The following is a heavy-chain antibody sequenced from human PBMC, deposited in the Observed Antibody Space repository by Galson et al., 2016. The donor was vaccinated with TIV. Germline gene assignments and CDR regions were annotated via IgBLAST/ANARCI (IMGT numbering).Heavy chain of an antibody. CDR1: GYTLSTYY. V-gene: IGHV1-46*01. CDR2: IDPSVGST. CDR3: ARRFYFDY. Sequence: SVKVSCKASGYTLSTYYMHWLRQAPGQGLEWMGIIDPSVGSTTYSQKFQGRVTMTSDTSTSTVYMELTSLKSEDTAVYYCARRFYFDYWGQGTLVPVSS. J-gene: IGHJ4*02.